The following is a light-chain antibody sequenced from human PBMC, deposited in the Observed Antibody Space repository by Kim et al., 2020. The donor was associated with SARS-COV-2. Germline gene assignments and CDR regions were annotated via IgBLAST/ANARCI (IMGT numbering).Light chain of an antibody. CDR1: SSDICTYTF. V-gene: IGLV2-14*03. Sequence: QSITISCTGTSSDICTYTFVSWYQQYPGKAPKLMIYNVRNRPSGVSSRFSGSKSGNAASLTISGLQAEDEAVYYCSSYTTTGTYITFGGGTQLTVL. CDR2: NVR. CDR3: SSYTTTGTYIT. J-gene: IGLJ2*01.